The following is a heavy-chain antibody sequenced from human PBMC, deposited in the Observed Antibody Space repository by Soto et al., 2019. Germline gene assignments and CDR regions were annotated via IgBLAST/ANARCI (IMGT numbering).Heavy chain of an antibody. Sequence: SVKVSCKASGGTFSSYAISWVRQAPGQGLEWMGGIIPIFGTANYAQKFQGRVTITADKSTSTAYMELSSLRSEDTAVYYCARFDAGAYSSSWSGYYYYGMDVWGQGTTVTVSS. V-gene: IGHV1-69*06. J-gene: IGHJ6*02. CDR3: ARFDAGAYSSSWSGYYYYGMDV. CDR2: IIPIFGTA. D-gene: IGHD6-13*01. CDR1: GGTFSSYA.